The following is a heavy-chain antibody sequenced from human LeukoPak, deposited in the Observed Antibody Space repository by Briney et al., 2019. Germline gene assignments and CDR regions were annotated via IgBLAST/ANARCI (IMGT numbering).Heavy chain of an antibody. V-gene: IGHV3-7*04. D-gene: IGHD3-10*01. CDR3: ARFIYYGSGSCSKILDY. CDR2: IKQDGSEK. CDR1: GFTFSSYW. J-gene: IGHJ4*02. Sequence: PGGSLRLSCAASGFTFSSYWMSWVRQAPGKGLEWVANIKQDGSEKYYVDSVKGRFTISRDNAKNSLYLQMNSLRAEDTAVYYCARFIYYGSGSCSKILDYWGQGTLVTVSS.